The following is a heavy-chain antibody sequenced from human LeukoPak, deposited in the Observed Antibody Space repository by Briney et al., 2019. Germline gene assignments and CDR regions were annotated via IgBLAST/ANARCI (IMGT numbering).Heavy chain of an antibody. CDR1: GFTFSSYA. J-gene: IGHJ4*02. D-gene: IGHD6-19*01. CDR2: ISYDGSNK. CDR3: ARGMPPTYSSGWYHFDY. V-gene: IGHV3-30*01. Sequence: GGSLRLSCAASGFTFSSYAMHWVRQAPGRGLEWVAVISYDGSNKYYADSVKGRFTISRDNSKSTLYLQMNSLRAEDAAVYYCARGMPPTYSSGWYHFDYWGQGTLVTVSS.